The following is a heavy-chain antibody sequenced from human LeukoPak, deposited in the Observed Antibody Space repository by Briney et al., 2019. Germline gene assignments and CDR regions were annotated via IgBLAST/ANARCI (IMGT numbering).Heavy chain of an antibody. J-gene: IGHJ4*02. Sequence: GGSLRLSCEASGFTFNTYSMNWARQAPGKGLEWVSSIDSSGGYMFYADSVKGRFIISRDNAKNSLYLQMNSLRAEDTAVYCSGSDYWGQGTLVTVSS. CDR3: GSDY. D-gene: IGHD3-22*01. V-gene: IGHV3-21*01. CDR2: IDSSGGYM. CDR1: GFTFNTYS.